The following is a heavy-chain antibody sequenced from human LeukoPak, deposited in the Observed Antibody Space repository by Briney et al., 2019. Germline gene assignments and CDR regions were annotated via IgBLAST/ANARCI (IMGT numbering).Heavy chain of an antibody. J-gene: IGHJ6*02. D-gene: IGHD3-10*01. V-gene: IGHV3-48*03. Sequence: VQPGGSLRLSCAASGFTFRSYEMNWVRQAPGKGLEWVSYIISSGTTIYYADSVKGRFTISRDNARNSLYLQMNSLRAEDTAVYYCARENTHGSGSYYILYYYYYYGMDVWGQGTTVTVSS. CDR2: IISSGTTI. CDR1: GFTFRSYE. CDR3: ARENTHGSGSYYILYYYYYYGMDV.